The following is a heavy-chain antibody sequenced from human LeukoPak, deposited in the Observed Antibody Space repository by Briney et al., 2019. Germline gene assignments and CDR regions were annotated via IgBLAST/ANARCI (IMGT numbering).Heavy chain of an antibody. CDR1: GGSFSGYY. Sequence: PSETLSHTLAFYGGSFSGYYWSWIRQPPGKGLEWIGEINHSGSANYNPSLKSQVTISVDTSNNQYSLKLMSVPAEDPAVYYCARDLSRAYYYGSGSYANWFDPWGQGTMVTVSS. CDR2: INHSGSA. CDR3: ARDLSRAYYYGSGSYANWFDP. D-gene: IGHD3-10*01. V-gene: IGHV4-34*01. J-gene: IGHJ5*02.